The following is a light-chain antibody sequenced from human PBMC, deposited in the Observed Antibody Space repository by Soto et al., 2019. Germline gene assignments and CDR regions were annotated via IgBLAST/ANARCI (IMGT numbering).Light chain of an antibody. CDR1: QSIGSW. J-gene: IGKJ1*01. V-gene: IGKV1-5*03. CDR3: QQYNSYSGT. Sequence: DIQMTQSPSTLSASVGDRLTITCRASQSIGSWLAWYQQKPGKAPKLLIYKASTLESGVPSRFSGSGSGTEFTLTISSLQPDDFATYYCQQYNSYSGTFGQGTKVDIK. CDR2: KAS.